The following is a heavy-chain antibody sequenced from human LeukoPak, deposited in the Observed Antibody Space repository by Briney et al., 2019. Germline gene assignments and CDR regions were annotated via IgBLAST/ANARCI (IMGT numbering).Heavy chain of an antibody. J-gene: IGHJ4*02. CDR3: ARPLGWSGYYRFDY. CDR2: INTNTGNP. V-gene: IGHV7-4-1*02. Sequence: GASVKVSCKASGYTFTGYYMHWVRQAPGQGLEWMGWINTNTGNPTYAQGFTGRFVFSLDTSVSTAYLQISSLKAEDTAVYYCARPLGWSGYYRFDYWGQGTLVTVSS. D-gene: IGHD3-3*01. CDR1: GYTFTGYY.